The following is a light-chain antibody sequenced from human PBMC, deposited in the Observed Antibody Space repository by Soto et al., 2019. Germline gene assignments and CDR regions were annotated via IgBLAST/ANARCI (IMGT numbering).Light chain of an antibody. J-gene: IGKJ1*01. CDR2: TAS. Sequence: DIQMTQSPSSLSAVVGERVTITCRASRGIGDRLAWFQQKPGKAPQFLIQTASNLQSGVPSRFSGSGSWTEFILSINSLQPEDIATYYCLQVSSFPRTFGQGTKVEIK. V-gene: IGKV1-12*01. CDR1: RGIGDR. CDR3: LQVSSFPRT.